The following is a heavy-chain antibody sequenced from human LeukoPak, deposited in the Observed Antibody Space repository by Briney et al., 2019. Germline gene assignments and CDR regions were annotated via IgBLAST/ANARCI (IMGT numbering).Heavy chain of an antibody. Sequence: GESLKISCEVSGYTFTNSWIAWVRQMPGKGLEWMGIIYPGDTDTRYSPSFQGQVTISADKSISTAYLQWSSLKASDTAMYYCAKRGRQYSGSYFDSWGQGTLVTVSS. CDR2: IYPGDTDT. D-gene: IGHD1-26*01. CDR1: GYTFTNSW. CDR3: AKRGRQYSGSYFDS. J-gene: IGHJ4*02. V-gene: IGHV5-51*01.